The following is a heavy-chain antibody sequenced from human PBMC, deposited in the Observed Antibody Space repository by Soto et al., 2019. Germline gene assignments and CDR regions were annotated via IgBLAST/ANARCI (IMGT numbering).Heavy chain of an antibody. CDR1: GFTFSSYG. CDR2: IWYDGSNK. J-gene: IGHJ6*02. V-gene: IGHV3-33*01. D-gene: IGHD6-19*01. Sequence: QVQLVESGGGVVQPGRSLRLSCAASGFTFSSYGMHWVRQAPGKGLEWVAVIWYDGSNKYYADSVKGRFTISRDNSKNSLYLQMNGLRAEDTAVYYCVRAAEGMDVWGQGSTVTVSS. CDR3: VRAAEGMDV.